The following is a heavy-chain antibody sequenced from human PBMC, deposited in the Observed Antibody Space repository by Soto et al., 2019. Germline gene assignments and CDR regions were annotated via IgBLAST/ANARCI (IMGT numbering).Heavy chain of an antibody. CDR2: VSPQFRTS. Sequence: QVQLVQSGAEVKKPGSSVKVSCKTSGVSFNNNGIGWGRQATGHGLEWMGGVSPQFRTSNYARKFQGRIPITADASTSTVNMELSSLTSEDTAQYYCAKVLYAGSWSYSPYGMDVLGQWTTVTVSS. V-gene: IGHV1-69*01. D-gene: IGHD3-10*01. J-gene: IGHJ6*02. CDR3: AKVLYAGSWSYSPYGMDV. CDR1: GVSFNNNG.